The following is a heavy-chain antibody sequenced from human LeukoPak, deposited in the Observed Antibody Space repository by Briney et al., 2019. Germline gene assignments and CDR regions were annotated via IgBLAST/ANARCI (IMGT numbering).Heavy chain of an antibody. D-gene: IGHD3-22*01. CDR2: ISAYNGNT. CDR1: GYTFTSYG. Sequence: GASVKVSCKASGYTFTSYGISWVRQAPGQGLEWMGWISAYNGNTNYAQKLQGRVTMTTDTSTSTAYMELRGLRSDDTAVYYCARDGDPKYYYDSSGYYSYWGQGTLVTVSS. V-gene: IGHV1-18*01. J-gene: IGHJ4*02. CDR3: ARDGDPKYYYDSSGYYSY.